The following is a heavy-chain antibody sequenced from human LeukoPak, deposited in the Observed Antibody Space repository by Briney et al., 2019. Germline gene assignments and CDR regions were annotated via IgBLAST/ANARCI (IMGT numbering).Heavy chain of an antibody. CDR2: INPNSGGT. D-gene: IGHD3-22*01. J-gene: IGHJ3*02. V-gene: IGHV1-2*02. Sequence: GASVKVSCKASGYTFTGYYMHWVRQAPGQGIEWMGWINPNSGGTNYAQKFQGRVTMTRDTSNSTAYMELSRLRSDDTAVYYCARTHPYYDSSSGAFDIWGQGTMVTVSS. CDR1: GYTFTGYY. CDR3: ARTHPYYDSSSGAFDI.